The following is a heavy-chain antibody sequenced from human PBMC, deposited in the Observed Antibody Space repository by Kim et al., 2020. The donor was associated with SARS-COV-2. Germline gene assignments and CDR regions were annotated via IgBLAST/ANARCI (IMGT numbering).Heavy chain of an antibody. CDR1: GDSVSSNSAA. V-gene: IGHV6-1*01. CDR2: TYYRSKWYN. J-gene: IGHJ6*02. Sequence: SQTLSLTCAISGDSVSSNSAAWNWIRQSPSRGLEWLGRTYYRSKWYNDYAVSVKSRITINPDTSKNQFSLQLNSVTPEDTAVYYCARDERSRYYDFWSGYQPSSGMDVWGQGTTVTVSS. D-gene: IGHD3-3*01. CDR3: ARDERSRYYDFWSGYQPSSGMDV.